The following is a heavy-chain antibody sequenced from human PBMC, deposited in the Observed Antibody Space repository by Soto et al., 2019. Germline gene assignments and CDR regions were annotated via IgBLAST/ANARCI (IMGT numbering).Heavy chain of an antibody. Sequence: QVQLQESGPGLVKPSETLSLTCTVSGGSVSSGSYYWSWIRQPPGKGLEWLGYIYYSGSTNYNPSLKRRVTISVDTSKNHFALKLSYVTAADTAVYYWAREEDYGDPLGSNWFDPWGQGTLVTVSS. CDR1: GGSVSSGSYY. CDR2: IYYSGST. J-gene: IGHJ5*02. V-gene: IGHV4-61*03. CDR3: AREEDYGDPLGSNWFDP. D-gene: IGHD4-17*01.